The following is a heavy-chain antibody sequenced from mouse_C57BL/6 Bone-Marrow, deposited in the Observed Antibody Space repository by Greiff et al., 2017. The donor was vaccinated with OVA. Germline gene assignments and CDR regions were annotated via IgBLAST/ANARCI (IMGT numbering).Heavy chain of an antibody. V-gene: IGHV7-3*01. CDR3: ARYNYGSSYWYFDV. CDR1: GFTFTDYY. Sequence: EVQGVESGGGLVQPGGSLSLSCAASGFTFTDYYMSWVRQPPGKALEWLGFIRNKANGYTTEYSASVKGRFTFSRDNSQSILYLQMNALRAEDSATYYSARYNYGSSYWYFDVWGTGTTVTVSS. J-gene: IGHJ1*03. D-gene: IGHD1-1*01. CDR2: IRNKANGYTT.